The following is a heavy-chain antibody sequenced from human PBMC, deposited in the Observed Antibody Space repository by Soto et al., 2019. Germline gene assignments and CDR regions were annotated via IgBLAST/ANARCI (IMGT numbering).Heavy chain of an antibody. CDR3: AKGLWFGELVVGGMDV. CDR2: ISGSGGST. Sequence: LRLSCAASGFTFSSYAMSWVRQAPGKGLEWVSAISGSGGSTYYADSVKGRFTISRDNSKNTLYLQMNSLRAEDTAVYYCAKGLWFGELVVGGMDVWGQGTTVTVSS. V-gene: IGHV3-23*01. CDR1: GFTFSSYA. J-gene: IGHJ6*02. D-gene: IGHD3-10*01.